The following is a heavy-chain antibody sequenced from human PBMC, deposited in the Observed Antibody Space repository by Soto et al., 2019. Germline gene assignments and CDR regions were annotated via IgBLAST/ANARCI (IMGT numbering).Heavy chain of an antibody. J-gene: IGHJ6*02. V-gene: IGHV1-69*01. CDR1: GGTFSSYA. CDR3: GVFVSSSSRCLYYYGMDV. D-gene: IGHD6-6*01. Sequence: QVQLVQSGAEVKKPGSSVKVSCKASGGTFSSYAISWVRQAPGQGLEWMGGIIPIFGTANYAQKFQGRVTITADESTSTAYMELSSLRSEDTAVYYCGVFVSSSSRCLYYYGMDVWGQGTTVTVSS. CDR2: IIPIFGTA.